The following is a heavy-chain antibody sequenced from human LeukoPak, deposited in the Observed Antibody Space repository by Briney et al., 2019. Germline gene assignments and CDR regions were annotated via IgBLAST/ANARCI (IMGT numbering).Heavy chain of an antibody. J-gene: IGHJ4*02. Sequence: KPSETLSLTCTVSGGSISGYYWSWIRRPPGKGLEWIGHIYYSGSADYNASLKSRATMFVDTSKNEFSLTLRSVTAADTAVYYCARVGDSSGYSVLDSWGQGTLVIVSS. CDR2: IYYSGSA. V-gene: IGHV4-59*01. D-gene: IGHD3-22*01. CDR1: GGSISGYY. CDR3: ARVGDSSGYSVLDS.